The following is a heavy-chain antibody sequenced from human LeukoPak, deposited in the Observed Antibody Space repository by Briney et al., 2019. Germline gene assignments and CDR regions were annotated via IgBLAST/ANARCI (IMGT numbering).Heavy chain of an antibody. J-gene: IGHJ6*03. CDR1: GFTFSSYS. D-gene: IGHD5-24*01. CDR2: ISSSSSYI. Sequence: PGGSLRLSCAASGFTFSSYSMNWVRQAPGKGLEWVSSISSSSSYIYYADSVKGRFTISRDNAKNSLYLQMNSLRAEDTALYHCARTATHYYYYYYMDVWGKGTTVTVSS. V-gene: IGHV3-21*04. CDR3: ARTATHYYYYYYMDV.